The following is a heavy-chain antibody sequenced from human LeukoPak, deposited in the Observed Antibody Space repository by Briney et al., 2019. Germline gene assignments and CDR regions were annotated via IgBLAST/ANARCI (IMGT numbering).Heavy chain of an antibody. CDR3: ARDQVAGTTWTYYYYYYMDV. Sequence: GGSLRLSCAASGFTFSSYAMSWVRQAPGKGLEWVSAISGSGGSTYYADSVKGRFTISRDNAKNSLYLQMNSLRAEDTAVYYCARDQVAGTTWTYYYYYYMDVWGKGTTVTISS. D-gene: IGHD6-19*01. CDR1: GFTFSSYA. V-gene: IGHV3-23*01. CDR2: ISGSGGST. J-gene: IGHJ6*03.